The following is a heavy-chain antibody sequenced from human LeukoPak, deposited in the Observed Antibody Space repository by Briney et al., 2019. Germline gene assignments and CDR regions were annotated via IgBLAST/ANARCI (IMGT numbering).Heavy chain of an antibody. J-gene: IGHJ6*03. Sequence: PSETLSLTCTVPGGSISSHYWTWIRESPVEGLEWIGDISNSGSTSYNPSLKSRVTISIDTSKNQFSLKLSSVAAADTAVYYCGRDALVGYFSYYYMDVWGKGTTVTVSS. CDR1: GGSISSHY. D-gene: IGHD2-15*01. V-gene: IGHV4-59*11. CDR3: GRDALVGYFSYYYMDV. CDR2: ISNSGST.